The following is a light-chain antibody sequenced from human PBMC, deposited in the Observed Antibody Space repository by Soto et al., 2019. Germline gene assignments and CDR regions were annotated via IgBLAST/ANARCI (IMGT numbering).Light chain of an antibody. CDR3: QQYYSTLSFT. CDR1: QSVLYSSNNKNY. Sequence: DIVMTQSPDSLAVSLGERATINCKSSQSVLYSSNNKNYLAWYQQKPGQPPKLLIYWASTRESGVPDRFSGSGSGTDFTLTISSLQAEDVAVYYYQQYYSTLSFTFGPGTKVDIK. V-gene: IGKV4-1*01. CDR2: WAS. J-gene: IGKJ3*01.